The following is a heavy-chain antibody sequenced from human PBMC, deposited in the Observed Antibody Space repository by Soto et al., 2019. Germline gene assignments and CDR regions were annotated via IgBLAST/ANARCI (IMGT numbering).Heavy chain of an antibody. Sequence: GGSLRLSCAASGFTFSSYAMSWVRQAPGKGLEWVSAISGSGGSTYYADSVQGRFTFSRDNSQNTLYLQMNSLRAEDTAIYYCAKNFADSNPFYDSWGQGLLVNVSS. CDR3: AKNFADSNPFYDS. CDR2: ISGSGGST. V-gene: IGHV3-23*01. CDR1: GFTFSSYA. J-gene: IGHJ4*02. D-gene: IGHD2-15*01.